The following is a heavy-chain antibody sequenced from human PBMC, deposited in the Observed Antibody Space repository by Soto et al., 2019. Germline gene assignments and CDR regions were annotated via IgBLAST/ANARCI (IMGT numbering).Heavy chain of an antibody. D-gene: IGHD1-26*01. CDR2: IYRRGGT. V-gene: IGHV3-53*01. CDR1: GFTVSSNY. J-gene: IGHJ4*02. Sequence: PGGSLRLSCAVSGFTVSSNYMSWVRQAPGKGLEWVSLIYRRGGTYYADSVKGRFTISRDNSKNTLYLQMNSLRAEDTAVYYCARGGDTSFDYWGQGTLVTVSS. CDR3: ARGGDTSFDY.